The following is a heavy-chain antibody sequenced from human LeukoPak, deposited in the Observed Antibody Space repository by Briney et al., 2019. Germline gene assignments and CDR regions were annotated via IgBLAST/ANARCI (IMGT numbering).Heavy chain of an antibody. J-gene: IGHJ5*02. CDR3: ARGDCYAGGGRNWFDP. V-gene: IGHV4-4*07. Sequence: SETLSLTCTLTGXSMGTYYWSFIRQPAGKGLEWIVRNHTSGTTWYNASLKSRVTMSIDASNNQFSLRLTSVTAADTAVFSCARGDCYAGGGRNWFDPGSQGTLVTVSS. D-gene: IGHD2-21*02. CDR1: GXSMGTYY. CDR2: NHTSGTT.